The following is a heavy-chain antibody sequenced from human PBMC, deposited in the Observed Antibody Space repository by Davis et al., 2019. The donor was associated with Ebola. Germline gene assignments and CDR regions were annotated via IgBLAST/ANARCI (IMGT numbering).Heavy chain of an antibody. V-gene: IGHV3-49*04. J-gene: IGHJ3*02. CDR2: IRSKAYGGTT. Sequence: GGSLRLSCAASGFTFSSYWMSWVRQAPGKGLEWVGFIRSKAYGGTTEYAASVKGRFTISRDDSKSIAYLQMNSLKTEDTAVYYCTRGLAGSRAFDIWGQGTMVTVSS. CDR1: GFTFSSYW. CDR3: TRGLAGSRAFDI. D-gene: IGHD1-14*01.